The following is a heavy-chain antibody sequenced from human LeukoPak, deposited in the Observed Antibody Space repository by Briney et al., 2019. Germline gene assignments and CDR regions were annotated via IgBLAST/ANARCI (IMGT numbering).Heavy chain of an antibody. V-gene: IGHV4-59*08. D-gene: IGHD6-19*01. CDR3: ARQLGIAVAGTSWFDP. Sequence: SETLSLTCTVSGGSISSYYWSWIRQPPGKGLEWIGYIYYSGSTNYNPSLKSRVTISVDTSKNQFSLKLSSVTAADTAVYYCARQLGIAVAGTSWFDPWGQGTLVTVSS. CDR1: GGSISSYY. J-gene: IGHJ5*02. CDR2: IYYSGST.